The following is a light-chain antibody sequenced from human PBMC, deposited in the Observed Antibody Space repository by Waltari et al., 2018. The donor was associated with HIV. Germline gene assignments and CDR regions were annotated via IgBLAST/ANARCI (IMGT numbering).Light chain of an antibody. CDR3: QQYGSSREAT. J-gene: IGKJ4*01. CDR1: QSVSSNY. Sequence: ETVLMPSPGTLSLSPGGRATLSCRASQSVSSNYLAWYQQKPGQAPRLLIYGASGRATGIPDRFSGSGSGTDFTLTISRLEPEDFAVYYCQQYGSSREATFGEGTKVEIK. V-gene: IGKV3-20*01. CDR2: GAS.